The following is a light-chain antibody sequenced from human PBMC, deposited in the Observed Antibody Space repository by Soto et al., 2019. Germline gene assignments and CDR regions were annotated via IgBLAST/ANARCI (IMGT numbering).Light chain of an antibody. J-gene: IGLJ2*01. V-gene: IGLV2-14*03. Sequence: QSALTQPASVSGSPGQSITISCTGTSSDVGGYNYVSWYQQHPGKAPKLMIYDVSNRPSGVSDRFSGTKSGNMASLTTSGLQAEDEADFYCSSYTSGNTSVVFGGGTKLTVL. CDR1: SSDVGGYNY. CDR3: SSYTSGNTSVV. CDR2: DVS.